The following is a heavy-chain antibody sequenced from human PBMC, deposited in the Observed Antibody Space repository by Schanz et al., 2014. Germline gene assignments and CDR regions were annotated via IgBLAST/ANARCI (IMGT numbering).Heavy chain of an antibody. CDR3: ARGPIPIQGVPMDF. D-gene: IGHD3-10*01. V-gene: IGHV3-33*08. CDR1: GFTFSSYA. Sequence: QGQLVESGGGVVQPGRSLRLSCAASGFTFSSYAMHWVRQAPGKGLEWVANIGYDGSEKYYVDSVKGRFTISRDNSKDTLYLQMSGLTPEDTAVYYCARGPIPIQGVPMDFWGQGTLVNVSS. CDR2: IGYDGSEK. J-gene: IGHJ4*02.